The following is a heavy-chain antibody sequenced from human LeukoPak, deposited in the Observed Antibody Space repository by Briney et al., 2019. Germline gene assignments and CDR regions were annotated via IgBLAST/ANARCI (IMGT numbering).Heavy chain of an antibody. Sequence: GGSLRLSCAASGFTFSDYYMSWVRQAPGKGLEWVSVIYSGGSTYYADSVKGRFTISRDNSKNTLYLQMNSLRAEDTAVYYCARGSIAAAGLISYWGQGTLVTVSS. J-gene: IGHJ4*02. CDR1: GFTFSDYY. CDR2: IYSGGST. D-gene: IGHD6-13*01. CDR3: ARGSIAAAGLISY. V-gene: IGHV3-53*01.